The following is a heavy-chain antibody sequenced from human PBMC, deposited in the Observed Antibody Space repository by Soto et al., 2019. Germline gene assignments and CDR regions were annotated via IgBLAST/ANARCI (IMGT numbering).Heavy chain of an antibody. J-gene: IGHJ6*02. D-gene: IGHD2-21*02. CDR1: GDHISGYY. V-gene: IGHV4-59*01. Sequence: PSETLSLTCTVSGDHISGYYWSWIRNPPGKGLEWIGYMYNTGSTVYNPSFKSRVTISVDTSKNQFSLKLNSVTAADTAVYYCARDLWGYCGTDCYPLDVWGQGTTVT. CDR2: MYNTGST. CDR3: ARDLWGYCGTDCYPLDV.